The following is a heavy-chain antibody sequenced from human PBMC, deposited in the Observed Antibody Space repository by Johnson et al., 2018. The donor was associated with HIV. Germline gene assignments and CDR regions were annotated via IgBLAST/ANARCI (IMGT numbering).Heavy chain of an antibody. CDR1: GLSVSINY. CDR3: ARDSSNSFRFEMYAFDI. Sequence: VQLVESGGGLIQPGGSLRLSCAVSGLSVSINYITWVRQAPGKGLEWVSVIYSGGRSYYADSVKGRFTISRDNSKNTLYLQMNSLRPEDTAVYYCARDSSNSFRFEMYAFDIWGQGTMVTVSS. J-gene: IGHJ3*02. CDR2: IYSGGRS. D-gene: IGHD6-6*01. V-gene: IGHV3-66*03.